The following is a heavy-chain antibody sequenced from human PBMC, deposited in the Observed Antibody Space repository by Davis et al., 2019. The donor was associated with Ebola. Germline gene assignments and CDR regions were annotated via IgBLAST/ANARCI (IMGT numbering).Heavy chain of an antibody. J-gene: IGHJ4*02. CDR1: GGSFSGYY. CDR2: INHSGST. CDR3: ARARSLAAAGMGFDY. Sequence: SETLSLTCAVYGGSFSGYYWSWIRQPPGKGLEWIGEINHSGSTNYNPSLKSRVTISVDTSKNQFYLKLSSVTAADTAVYYCARARSLAAAGMGFDYWGQGTLVTVSS. D-gene: IGHD6-13*01. V-gene: IGHV4-34*01.